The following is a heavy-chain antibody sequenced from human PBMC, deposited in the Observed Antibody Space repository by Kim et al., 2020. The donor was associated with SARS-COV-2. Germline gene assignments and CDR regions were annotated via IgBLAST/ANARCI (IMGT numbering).Heavy chain of an antibody. J-gene: IGHJ5*02. CDR3: AKDRTSYGSGSSNWFDP. V-gene: IGHV3-23*01. D-gene: IGHD3-10*01. Sequence: VGARFTISRDNLKNTLYLQMNSLRAEDTAIYYCAKDRTSYGSGSSNWFDPWGQGTLVTVSS.